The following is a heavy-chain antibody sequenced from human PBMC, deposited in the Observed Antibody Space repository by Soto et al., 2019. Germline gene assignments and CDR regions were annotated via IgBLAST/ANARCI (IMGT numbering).Heavy chain of an antibody. CDR3: VRGVLS. Sequence: QVQLQESGPGLVKASQTLSLTCNVSGGSISSGGYYWTWIRQHPGKGLEWIGNIHHSGSTFYNPSLKSRVSIAVDTSKNQFSLELISVAAADTAVYFCVRGVLSWGQGTLVTVSS. J-gene: IGHJ1*01. CDR2: IHHSGST. V-gene: IGHV4-31*03. CDR1: GGSISSGGYY. D-gene: IGHD3-10*01.